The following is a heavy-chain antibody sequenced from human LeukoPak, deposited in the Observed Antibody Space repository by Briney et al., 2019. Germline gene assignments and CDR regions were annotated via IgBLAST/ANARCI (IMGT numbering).Heavy chain of an antibody. D-gene: IGHD3-22*01. CDR1: GLTFSSYA. Sequence: LRLSCAASGLTFSSYAMSRVRQPPGKGLEWIAYMYYSGSTYYNPSLKSRVTMSADTSKNQLSLKLSSVTAADTAVYYCARPYYYDSRVDPWGQGILVTVSS. CDR2: MYYSGST. CDR3: ARPYYYDSRVDP. J-gene: IGHJ5*02. V-gene: IGHV4-30-4*08.